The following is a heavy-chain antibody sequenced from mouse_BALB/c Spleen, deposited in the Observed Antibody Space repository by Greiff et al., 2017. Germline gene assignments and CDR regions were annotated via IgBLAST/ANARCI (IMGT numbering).Heavy chain of an antibody. Sequence: VKLQESGAELVRPGSSVKISCKASGYAFSSYWMNWVKQRPGQGLEWIGQIYPGDGDTNYNGKFKGKATLTADKSSSTAYMQLSSLTSEDSAVYFCARYSPEGVDYWGQGTTLTVSS. CDR3: ARYSPEGVDY. CDR1: GYAFSSYW. J-gene: IGHJ2*01. CDR2: IYPGDGDT. V-gene: IGHV1-80*01.